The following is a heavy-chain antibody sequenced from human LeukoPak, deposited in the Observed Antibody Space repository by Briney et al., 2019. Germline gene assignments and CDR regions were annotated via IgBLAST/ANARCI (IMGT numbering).Heavy chain of an antibody. CDR2: IIPILGIA. J-gene: IGHJ4*02. Sequence: SVKVSCKASGGTFSSYAISWVRQAPGQGLEWMGKIIPILGIANYAQKFQGRVTITADKSTSTAYMELSSLRSEDTAVYYCAKDRVYISGYYPYWGQGTLVTVSS. V-gene: IGHV1-69*04. CDR1: GGTFSSYA. D-gene: IGHD3-22*01. CDR3: AKDRVYISGYYPY.